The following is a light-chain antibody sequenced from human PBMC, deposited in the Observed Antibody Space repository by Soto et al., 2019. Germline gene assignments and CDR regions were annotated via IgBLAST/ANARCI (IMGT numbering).Light chain of an antibody. CDR2: GAS. J-gene: IGKJ2*01. CDR3: QQYDASPYT. CDR1: QSISSNY. V-gene: IGKV3-20*01. Sequence: DIVLTQSPGTLSLSPGERATLSCRASQSISSNYLAWYQQQPGQAPRLLIYGASSRATGIPDRFSGSGSGTDFTLTISRLEPEDFEVFYCQQYDASPYTCGQGTKLEIK.